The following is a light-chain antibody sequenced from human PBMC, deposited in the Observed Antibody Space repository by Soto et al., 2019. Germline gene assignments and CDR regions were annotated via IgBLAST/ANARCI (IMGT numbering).Light chain of an antibody. CDR1: QSVSTF. J-gene: IGKJ3*01. CDR2: EAS. Sequence: EIVLTQSPATLSLSPGERATLSCRASQSVSTFLDWYQHKPGQAPRLLIFEASNRATGIPARFSGSGSGTHFTLTISSLEPEDFAVYYCRQRSNWLFTFGPGTKVDVK. CDR3: RQRSNWLFT. V-gene: IGKV3-11*01.